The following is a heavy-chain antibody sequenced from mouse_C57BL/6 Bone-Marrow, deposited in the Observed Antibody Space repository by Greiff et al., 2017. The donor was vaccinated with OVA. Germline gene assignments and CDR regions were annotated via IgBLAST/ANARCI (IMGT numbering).Heavy chain of an antibody. CDR1: GYTFTSYW. CDR2: IHPNSGST. D-gene: IGHD2-5*01. J-gene: IGHJ4*01. V-gene: IGHV1-64*01. CDR3: ARRGSNYVMDY. Sequence: QVQLQQPGAELVKPGASVKLSCKASGYTFTSYWMHWVKQRPGQGLEWIGMIHPNSGSTNYNEKFKSKATLTVDKSSSTAYMQLSSLTSEDSAVYYCARRGSNYVMDYWGQGTSVTVSS.